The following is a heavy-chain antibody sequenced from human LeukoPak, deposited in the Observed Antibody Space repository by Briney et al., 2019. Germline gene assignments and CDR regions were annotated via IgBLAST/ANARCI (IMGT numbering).Heavy chain of an antibody. D-gene: IGHD3-22*01. CDR3: AKGPHYYDSSGYPFDY. J-gene: IGHJ4*02. V-gene: IGHV3-9*01. CDR1: GFTFDDYA. Sequence: GGSLRLSCAASGFTFDDYAMHWVRQAPGKGLEWVSGISWNSGSIGYADSVKGRFTISRDNAKNSMYLQMNSLRAEDTAVYYCAKGPHYYDSSGYPFDYWGQGTLVTVSS. CDR2: ISWNSGSI.